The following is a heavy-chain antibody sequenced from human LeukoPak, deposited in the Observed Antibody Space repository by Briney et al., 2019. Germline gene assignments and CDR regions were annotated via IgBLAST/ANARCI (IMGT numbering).Heavy chain of an antibody. Sequence: SETLSLTCAVYGGSFSGYYWSWIRQPPGKGLEWIGEINHSGSTNYNPPLKSRVTISVDTSKNQFSLKLSSVTAADTAVYYCARGGRFLEWLFYPTPKYNWFDPWGQGTLVTVSS. CDR2: INHSGST. CDR1: GGSFSGYY. CDR3: ARGGRFLEWLFYPTPKYNWFDP. D-gene: IGHD3-3*01. V-gene: IGHV4-34*01. J-gene: IGHJ5*02.